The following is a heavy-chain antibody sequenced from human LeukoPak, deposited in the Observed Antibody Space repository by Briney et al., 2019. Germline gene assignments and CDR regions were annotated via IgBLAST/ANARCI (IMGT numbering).Heavy chain of an antibody. Sequence: SETLSLTCTVSGGSISSYYWSWIRQPLGKGLEWIGYIYYSGSTNYNPSLKSRVTISVDTSKNQFSLKLSSVTAADTAVYYCATSSIASSFDAFDIWGQGTMVTVSS. V-gene: IGHV4-59*01. CDR3: ATSSIASSFDAFDI. CDR2: IYYSGST. D-gene: IGHD6-6*01. J-gene: IGHJ3*02. CDR1: GGSISSYY.